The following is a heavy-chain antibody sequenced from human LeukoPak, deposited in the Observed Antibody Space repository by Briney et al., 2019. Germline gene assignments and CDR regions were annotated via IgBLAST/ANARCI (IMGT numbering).Heavy chain of an antibody. CDR2: IYSGGSI. J-gene: IGHJ4*02. CDR1: GLIVSSNY. Sequence: GGSLRLSCAASGLIVSSNYMTWVRQAPGKGLEWVSVIYSGGSIYYADSVKGRFTISRDNSRNTLYLQMNSLRAEDTAVYYCARALDPTYYYDSSGAVNDYWGQGTLVTVSS. CDR3: ARALDPTYYYDSSGAVNDY. V-gene: IGHV3-53*01. D-gene: IGHD3-22*01.